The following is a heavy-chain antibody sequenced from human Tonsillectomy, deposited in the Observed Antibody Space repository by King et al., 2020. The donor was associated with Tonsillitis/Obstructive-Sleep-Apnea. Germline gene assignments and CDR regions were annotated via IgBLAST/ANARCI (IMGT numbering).Heavy chain of an antibody. V-gene: IGHV4-31*03. CDR3: ARTSLYWYFDL. Sequence: QLQESGPGLAKPSQTLSLTCTVSGGSISSGGYYWSWIRQHPGKGLEWIGYMYYSGSTYYNPSLKSRVTISVDTSKNQFSLKLSSVTAADTAVYFCARTSLYWYFDLWGRGTLVTVSS. CDR1: GGSISSGGYY. J-gene: IGHJ2*01. CDR2: MYYSGST.